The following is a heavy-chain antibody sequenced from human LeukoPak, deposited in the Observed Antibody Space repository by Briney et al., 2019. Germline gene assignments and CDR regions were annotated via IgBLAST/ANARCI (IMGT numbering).Heavy chain of an antibody. CDR2: IHTSGST. CDR1: GGSFTSYY. CDR3: ARLTGGHYFEY. J-gene: IGHJ4*02. D-gene: IGHD3-9*01. Sequence: PSETLSLTCTVSGGSFTSYYWSWIRQPPGKGLEWIGHIHTSGSTNYNPSLKSRVTLSVETAKNQFSLKLSSVTAADTAIYYGARLTGGHYFEYWGQGTLVTVSS. V-gene: IGHV4-4*09.